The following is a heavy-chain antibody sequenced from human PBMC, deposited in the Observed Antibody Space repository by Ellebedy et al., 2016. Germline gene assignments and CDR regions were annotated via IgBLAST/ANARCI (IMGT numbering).Heavy chain of an antibody. V-gene: IGHV1-8*01. CDR1: GYTFTSYD. CDR3: AREGEQLDHYYYYGMDV. Sequence: ASVKVSCKASGYTFTSYDINWVRQATGQGLEWMGWMNPNSGNTGYAQKFQGRVTMTRNTSISTAYMELSSLRSEDTAVYYCAREGEQLDHYYYYGMDVWGQGTTVTVSS. J-gene: IGHJ6*02. D-gene: IGHD6-6*01. CDR2: MNPNSGNT.